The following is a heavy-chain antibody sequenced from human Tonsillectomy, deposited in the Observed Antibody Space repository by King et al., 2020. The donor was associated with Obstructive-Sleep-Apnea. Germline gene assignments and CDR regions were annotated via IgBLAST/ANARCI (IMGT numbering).Heavy chain of an antibody. J-gene: IGHJ4*02. CDR2: ISYDGSNK. Sequence: VQLVESGGGVVQPGRSLRLSCAASGFTFSSYGMHWVLQAPGKGLEGVAVISYDGSNKYYADSVKGRFTISRDNSKNTLYLQMNSLRAQDTAVYYCAKDMGGYSYGIDYWGQGTLVTVSS. D-gene: IGHD5-18*01. CDR1: GFTFSSYG. V-gene: IGHV3-30*18. CDR3: AKDMGGYSYGIDY.